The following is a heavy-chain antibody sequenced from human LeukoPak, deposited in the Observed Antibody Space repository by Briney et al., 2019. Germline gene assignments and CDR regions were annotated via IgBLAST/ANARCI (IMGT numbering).Heavy chain of an antibody. J-gene: IGHJ6*03. CDR1: GDSVSNNSIA. V-gene: IGHV6-1*01. Sequence: KPSQTLSLTCAISGDSVSNNSIAWNWIRQSPSRGLEWLGRTYYRSKWYNEYSLSVRSRITINADTSKNQFSLQLNSVTPEDTAIYYCAGYYSMSVWGKGTTVTISS. CDR3: AGYYSMSV. CDR2: TYYRSKWYN.